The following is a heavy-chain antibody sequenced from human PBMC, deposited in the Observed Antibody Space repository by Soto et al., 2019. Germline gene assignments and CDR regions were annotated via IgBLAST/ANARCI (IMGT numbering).Heavy chain of an antibody. V-gene: IGHV3-30*03. D-gene: IGHD6-19*01. CDR3: AIDRRYSSGWYYYHYGMDV. Sequence: QVQLVESGGGVVQPGRSLRLSCAASGFTFSSYGMHWVRQAPGKGLEWVAVISYDGSNKYYADSVKGRFTISRDNSKNTLDMQMNSLSAEHTAVYYCAIDRRYSSGWYYYHYGMDVWGQGTTVTVSS. J-gene: IGHJ6*02. CDR2: ISYDGSNK. CDR1: GFTFSSYG.